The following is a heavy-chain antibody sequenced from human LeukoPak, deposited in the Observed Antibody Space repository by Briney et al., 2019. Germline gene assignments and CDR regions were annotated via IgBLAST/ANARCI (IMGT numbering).Heavy chain of an antibody. Sequence: QTGGSLRLSCAASGFTFSSYWMHWVRQAPGKGLVWVSRINSDGSSTNYADSVKGRFTISRDNSNNTLYLQMNSLRAEDTAVYYCARRETVLNYYDSSGYYFVYWGQGTLVTVSS. CDR1: GFTFSSYW. CDR3: ARRETVLNYYDSSGYYFVY. J-gene: IGHJ4*02. D-gene: IGHD3-22*01. V-gene: IGHV3-74*01. CDR2: INSDGSST.